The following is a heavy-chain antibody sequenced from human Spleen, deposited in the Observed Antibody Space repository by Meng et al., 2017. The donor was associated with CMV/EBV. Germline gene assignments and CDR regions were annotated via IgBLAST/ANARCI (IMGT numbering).Heavy chain of an antibody. D-gene: IGHD2-2*01. J-gene: IGHJ6*02. CDR1: GFTFSNYA. V-gene: IGHV3-23*01. CDR3: VRGEICSATSCPYYYGMDV. CDR2: ISGNDGTT. Sequence: GESLKISCVASGFTFSNYALTWVRQAPGKGLEWVSTISGNDGTTDYADSVKGRFTISRDNSKNTLFLEMNSLSADDTAVYYCVRGEICSATSCPYYYGMDVWGQGTTVIVSS.